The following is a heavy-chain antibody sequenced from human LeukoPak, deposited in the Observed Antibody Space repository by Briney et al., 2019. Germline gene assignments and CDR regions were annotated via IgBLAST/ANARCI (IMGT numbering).Heavy chain of an antibody. CDR2: IAYDGSNK. J-gene: IGHJ6*02. CDR3: AREGLRDFDYGLDV. CDR1: GFTFTSFS. V-gene: IGHV3-30*04. D-gene: IGHD3-9*01. Sequence: AGSLSLSCAASGFTFTSFSFHWVRQAPAKGLKWVALIAYDGSNKYYADSVKGRFTISRDNSKNTLYLQMNTLRAEDMGVYYCAREGLRDFDYGLDVWGQGTAVTVSS.